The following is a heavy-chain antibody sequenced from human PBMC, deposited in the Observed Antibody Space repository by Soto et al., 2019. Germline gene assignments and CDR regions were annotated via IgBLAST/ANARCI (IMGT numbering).Heavy chain of an antibody. Sequence: EVRLVESGGGLVQPGKSLRLSCAASGFTFSSYWMHWVRQGPGKGLVWVSRINNDGSSTNYADSVKGRFTISRDNAKNTLYVQMNSLRAEDTAVYYCAREGIAPGEVDYWGQGTLVTVSS. CDR1: GFTFSSYW. D-gene: IGHD6-13*01. CDR2: INNDGSST. CDR3: AREGIAPGEVDY. V-gene: IGHV3-74*01. J-gene: IGHJ4*02.